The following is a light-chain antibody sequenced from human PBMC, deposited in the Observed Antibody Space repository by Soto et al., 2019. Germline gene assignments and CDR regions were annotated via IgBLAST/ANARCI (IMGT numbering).Light chain of an antibody. CDR2: GAS. V-gene: IGKV3-20*01. CDR3: QQYGRSQIYT. J-gene: IGKJ2*01. Sequence: EIVLTQSPGTLSLSPGERATLSCRASQSVAGNYLAWYQRKPGQAPRLLIYGASSRATGMPDRFSGSGSGTDFTLSISRLEHEEDAVYFCQQYGRSQIYTFGQGTKLEIK. CDR1: QSVAGNY.